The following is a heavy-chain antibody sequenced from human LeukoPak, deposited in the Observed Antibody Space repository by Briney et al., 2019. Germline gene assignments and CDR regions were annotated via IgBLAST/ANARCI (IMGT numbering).Heavy chain of an antibody. D-gene: IGHD5-12*01. CDR1: GGSISSYY. Sequence: SETLSLTCTDSGGSISSYYWSWIRQPAGKGLEWIGRIYTSGSTNYNPSLKSRVTMSVDTSKNQFSLKLSSVTAADTAVYYCARDHPDIVATTTYNWFDPWGQGTLVTVSS. V-gene: IGHV4-4*07. CDR2: IYTSGST. CDR3: ARDHPDIVATTTYNWFDP. J-gene: IGHJ5*02.